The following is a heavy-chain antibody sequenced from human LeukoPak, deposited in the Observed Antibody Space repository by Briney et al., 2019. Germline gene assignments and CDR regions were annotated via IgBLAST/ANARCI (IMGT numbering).Heavy chain of an antibody. CDR2: FDPEDSET. CDR1: GYTLTELS. D-gene: IGHD1-14*01. Sequence: ASVKVSCKVSGYTLTELSMHWVRQAPAKGLEWMGGFDPEDSETIYAQKFQGRVIMTEDTSTDTAYMELSSLRSEDTAVYYCATDQDHLRGAFDIWGQGTMVTVSS. J-gene: IGHJ3*02. CDR3: ATDQDHLRGAFDI. V-gene: IGHV1-24*01.